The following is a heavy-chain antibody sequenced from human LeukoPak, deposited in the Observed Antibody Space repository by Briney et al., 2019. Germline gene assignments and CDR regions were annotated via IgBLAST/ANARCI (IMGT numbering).Heavy chain of an antibody. CDR2: ISAYDGNT. Sequence: GASVKVSCKASGLTFSNYGITWVRQAPGQGLEWVGRISAYDGNTNYAQKFQGRVTMTTDTSTSTAHMELRSLRYDDTAVYYCARDGRFAAYEPDLWGQGTLVTVSS. V-gene: IGHV1-18*01. CDR1: GLTFSNYG. J-gene: IGHJ5*02. CDR3: ARDGRFAAYEPDL. D-gene: IGHD2-15*01.